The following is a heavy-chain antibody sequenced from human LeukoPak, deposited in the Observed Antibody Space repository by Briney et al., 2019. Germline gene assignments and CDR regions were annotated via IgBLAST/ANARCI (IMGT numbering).Heavy chain of an antibody. V-gene: IGHV3-48*02. D-gene: IGHD5-24*01. CDR3: ARDGGWLHPDLDY. Sequence: GGSLRLSCAASGFTFSDYSMNWVRQAPGKGLEWVSYISSTSTIYYADSVKGRFTISRDNAKNSLYLQMNSLRDEDTAVYYCARDGGWLHPDLDYWGQGTLVTVSS. CDR1: GFTFSDYS. J-gene: IGHJ4*02. CDR2: ISSTSTI.